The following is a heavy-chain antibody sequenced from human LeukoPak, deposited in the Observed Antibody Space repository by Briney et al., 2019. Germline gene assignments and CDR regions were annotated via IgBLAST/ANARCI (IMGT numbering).Heavy chain of an antibody. V-gene: IGHV3-23*01. CDR1: GFTFSSYA. CDR2: ISGSGGST. D-gene: IGHD1-7*01. Sequence: GGSLRLSCAASGFTFSSYAMSWVRQAPGKGLEWVSAISGSGGSTYYADSVKGRFTISRDNSKNTLYLQMNSLRAEDTAVYYCAKESPVWYAGTTFWDAFDIWGQGTMVTVSS. CDR3: AKESPVWYAGTTFWDAFDI. J-gene: IGHJ3*02.